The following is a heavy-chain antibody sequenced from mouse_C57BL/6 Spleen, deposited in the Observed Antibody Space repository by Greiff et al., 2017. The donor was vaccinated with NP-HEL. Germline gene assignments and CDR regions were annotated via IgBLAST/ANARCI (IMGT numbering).Heavy chain of an antibody. V-gene: IGHV1-53*01. D-gene: IGHD1-1*01. CDR1: GYTFTSYW. Sequence: VQLQQSGTELVKPGASVKLSCKASGYTFTSYWMHWVKQRPGQGLEWIGNINPSNGGTNYNEKFKSKATLTVDKSSSTAYMQLSSLTSEDYAVYYCARSEGDYYGSSYWYFDVWGTGTTVTVSS. J-gene: IGHJ1*03. CDR3: ARSEGDYYGSSYWYFDV. CDR2: INPSNGGT.